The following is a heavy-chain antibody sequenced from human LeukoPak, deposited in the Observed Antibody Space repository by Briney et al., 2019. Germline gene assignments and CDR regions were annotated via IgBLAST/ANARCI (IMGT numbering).Heavy chain of an antibody. J-gene: IGHJ4*02. V-gene: IGHV3-48*01. Sequence: GGSLRLSCVASGFTFNNYAMSWVRQAPGKGLEWVSYISSSSSTIYYADSVKGRFTISRDNAKNSLYLQMNSLRAEDTAVYYCARENRGAYCGGDCYHFDYWGQGTLVTVSS. CDR1: GFTFNNYA. D-gene: IGHD2-21*02. CDR2: ISSSSSTI. CDR3: ARENRGAYCGGDCYHFDY.